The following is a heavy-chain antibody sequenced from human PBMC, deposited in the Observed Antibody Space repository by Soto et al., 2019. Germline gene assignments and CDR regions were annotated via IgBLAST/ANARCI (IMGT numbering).Heavy chain of an antibody. Sequence: QVQLVESGGGAVQPGRSLRLSCAASGFTFSSYGMHWVRQAPGKGLEWVAVISYDGSNKYYADSVKGRFTISRDNSKNTLYLQMNSLRAEDTAVYYCAKEGWVYYYYGMDVWGQGTTVTVSS. CDR1: GFTFSSYG. CDR3: AKEGWVYYYYGMDV. D-gene: IGHD6-19*01. J-gene: IGHJ6*02. CDR2: ISYDGSNK. V-gene: IGHV3-30*18.